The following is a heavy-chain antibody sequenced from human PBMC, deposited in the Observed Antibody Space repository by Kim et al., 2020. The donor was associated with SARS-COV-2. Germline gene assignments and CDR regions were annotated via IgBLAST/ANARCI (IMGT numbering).Heavy chain of an antibody. V-gene: IGHV3-20*04. CDR3: ARDVHDFWSGYWATTPGY. CDR1: GFTFDDYG. Sequence: GGSLRLSCAASGFTFDDYGMSWVRQAPGKGLEWVSGINWNGGSTGYADSVKGRFTISRDNAKNSLYLQMNSLRAEDTALYYCARDVHDFWSGYWATTPGYWGQGTLVTVSS. CDR2: INWNGGST. D-gene: IGHD3-3*01. J-gene: IGHJ4*02.